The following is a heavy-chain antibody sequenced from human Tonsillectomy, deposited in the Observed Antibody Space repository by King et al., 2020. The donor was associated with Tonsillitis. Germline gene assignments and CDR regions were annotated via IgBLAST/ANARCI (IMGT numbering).Heavy chain of an antibody. V-gene: IGHV4-34*01. Sequence: VQLQQWGAGLLKPSETLSLTCAVYGGSFSGYYWSWIRQPPGKGLEWIGEIYHSGGTNYNPSLKSRVTISVDTSKNQFSLNLSSVTAADTAAYYCARWKKIPVAGRSRAFDIWGQGTMVTVSS. CDR3: ARWKKIPVAGRSRAFDI. CDR1: GGSFSGYY. CDR2: IYHSGGT. D-gene: IGHD6-19*01. J-gene: IGHJ3*02.